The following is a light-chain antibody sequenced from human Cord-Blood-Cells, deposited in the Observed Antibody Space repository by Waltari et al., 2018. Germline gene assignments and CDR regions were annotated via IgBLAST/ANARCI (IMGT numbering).Light chain of an antibody. Sequence: DIQLTQSTSSLSASVGDRVTITCQASQDMSNYLNWYQQKPGKAPKLLIYDASHLETGFPSRFSGSGSGTDFTFTISSLQPEDIATYYCQQYDNLPPFTFGPGTKVDIK. CDR3: QQYDNLPPFT. J-gene: IGKJ3*01. V-gene: IGKV1-33*01. CDR1: QDMSNY. CDR2: DAS.